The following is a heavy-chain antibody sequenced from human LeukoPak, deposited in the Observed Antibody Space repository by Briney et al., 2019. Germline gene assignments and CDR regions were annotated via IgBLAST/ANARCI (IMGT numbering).Heavy chain of an antibody. CDR1: GFTFSSYA. J-gene: IGHJ4*02. D-gene: IGHD3-3*01. V-gene: IGHV3-23*01. CDR3: ASPTIFGVVTHYFDY. Sequence: GGSLRLSCAASGFTFSSYAMSWVRQAPGKGLEWVSAISGSGGSTYYADPVRGRFTISRDNAKNSLYLQMNSLRAEDTAVYYCASPTIFGVVTHYFDYWGQGTLVTVSS. CDR2: ISGSGGST.